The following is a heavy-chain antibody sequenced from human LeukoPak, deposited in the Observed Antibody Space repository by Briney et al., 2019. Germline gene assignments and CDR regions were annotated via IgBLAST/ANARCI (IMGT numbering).Heavy chain of an antibody. CDR1: GFAVKSSY. D-gene: IGHD1-26*01. J-gene: IGHJ4*02. V-gene: IGHV3-53*01. CDR3: ARDSAGTQYSPGNFDL. Sequence: GGSLRLSCAASGFAVKSSYMNWVRQAPGKGLEWVSVLYAGGESYYADSVLGRFTISRDNSNNTVFLEMNSLTADDTAVYFCARDSAGTQYSPGNFDLWGQGTLVTVSS. CDR2: LYAGGES.